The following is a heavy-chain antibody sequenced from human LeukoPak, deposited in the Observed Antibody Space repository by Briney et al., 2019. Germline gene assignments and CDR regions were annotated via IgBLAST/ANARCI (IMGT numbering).Heavy chain of an antibody. CDR1: GGSVSSYY. V-gene: IGHV4-59*02. J-gene: IGHJ4*02. CDR2: ISYSGST. Sequence: KSSETLSLTCSVVGGSVSSYYWSWIRQPPGKGLEWIGYISYSGSTNYNPSLMSRVTISLATSKNQFSLKLSSVTAADTAVYYCSRDRRFTAYEINWGQGTLVTVSS. CDR3: SRDRRFTAYEIN. D-gene: IGHD3-3*01.